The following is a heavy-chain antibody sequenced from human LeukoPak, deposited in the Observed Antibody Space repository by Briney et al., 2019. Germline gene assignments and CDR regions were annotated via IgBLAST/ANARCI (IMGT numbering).Heavy chain of an antibody. V-gene: IGHV3-30*18. D-gene: IGHD5-18*01. CDR2: ISYDGSNK. J-gene: IGHJ4*02. CDR3: AKDFFPDTAMDY. Sequence: GSLRLSCAASGFTFSSYGMHWVRQAPGKGLEWVAVISYDGSNKYYADSVKGRFTISRDNSKNTLYLQMNSLRAEDTAVYYCAKDFFPDTAMDYWGQGTLVTVSS. CDR1: GFTFSSYG.